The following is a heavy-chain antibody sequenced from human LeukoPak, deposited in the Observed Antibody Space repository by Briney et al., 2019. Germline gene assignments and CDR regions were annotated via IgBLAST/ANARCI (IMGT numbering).Heavy chain of an antibody. V-gene: IGHV4-4*02. CDR1: GDSIRSDSW. D-gene: IGHD2-21*01. CDR3: AREKGYLMEVNV. J-gene: IGHJ6*02. CDR2: RYHDGRR. Sequence: PSETLSLTCAVSGDSIRSDSWWIWVRQAPGKGLEWVGERYHDGRRPSNPSLKSRVSISLEESENQFSLELTSVTAADTAVYFCAREKGYLMEVNVWGQGTTVTVSS.